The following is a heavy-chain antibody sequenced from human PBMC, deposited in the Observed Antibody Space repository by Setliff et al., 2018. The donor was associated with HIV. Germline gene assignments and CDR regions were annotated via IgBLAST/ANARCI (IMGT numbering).Heavy chain of an antibody. D-gene: IGHD3-10*01. J-gene: IGHJ5*02. CDR1: GGSISSSNW. Sequence: ASETLSLTCAVSGGSISSSNWWSWVRQPPGKGLEWIGETYHSGGTNYNPSLKSRVTISLDKSKNHFSLELRSVTAADTAVYYCARVITMVWTTFDPWGQGTLVTVSS. CDR3: ARVITMVWTTFDP. V-gene: IGHV4-4*02. CDR2: TYHSGGT.